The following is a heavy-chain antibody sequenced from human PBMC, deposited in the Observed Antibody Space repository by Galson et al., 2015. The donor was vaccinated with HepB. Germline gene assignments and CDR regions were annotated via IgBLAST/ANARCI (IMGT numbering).Heavy chain of an antibody. CDR3: ARVSAVTTDWYFDL. J-gene: IGHJ2*01. Sequence: SVKVSCKASGSTFTGYYMHWVRQAPGQGLEWMGWINPNSGGTNYAQKFQGRVTMTRDTSISTAYMELSRLRSDDTAVYYCARVSAVTTDWYFDLWGRGTLVTVSS. CDR1: GSTFTGYY. D-gene: IGHD4-17*01. V-gene: IGHV1-2*02. CDR2: INPNSGGT.